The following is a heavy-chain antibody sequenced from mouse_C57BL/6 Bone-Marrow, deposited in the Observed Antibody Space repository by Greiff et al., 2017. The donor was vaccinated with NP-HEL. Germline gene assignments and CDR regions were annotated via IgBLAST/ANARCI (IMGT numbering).Heavy chain of an antibody. CDR3: AREGDGSSPYWYFDV. J-gene: IGHJ1*03. Sequence: EVKLMESEGGLVQPGSSMKLSCTASGFTFSDYYMAWVRQVPEKGLEWVANINYDGSSTYYLDSLKSRFIISRDNAKNILYLQMSSLKSEDTATYYCAREGDGSSPYWYFDVWGTGTTVTVSS. V-gene: IGHV5-16*01. CDR2: INYDGSST. CDR1: GFTFSDYY. D-gene: IGHD1-1*01.